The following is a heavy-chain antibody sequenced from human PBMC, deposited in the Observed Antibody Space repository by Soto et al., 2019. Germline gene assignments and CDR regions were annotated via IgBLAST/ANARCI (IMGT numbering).Heavy chain of an antibody. D-gene: IGHD3-22*01. CDR3: ARLVTHYYYDSSGYYL. V-gene: IGHV1-69*01. CDR2: IIPIFGTA. Sequence: QVQLVQSGAEVKKPGSSVKVSCKASGGTFSSYAISWVRQAPGQGLEWMGGIIPIFGTANYAQKFQGRVTITADESTSTAYMELSSLRSEDTAVYYWARLVTHYYYDSSGYYLWGQGTLVTVSS. CDR1: GGTFSSYA. J-gene: IGHJ5*02.